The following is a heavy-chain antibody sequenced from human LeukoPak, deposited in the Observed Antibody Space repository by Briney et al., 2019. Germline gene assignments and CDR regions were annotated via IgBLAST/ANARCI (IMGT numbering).Heavy chain of an antibody. CDR2: ISSSSSYI. J-gene: IGHJ4*02. Sequence: GGSLRLSCAASGFTFSSYAMSWVRQAPGKGLEWVSSISSSSSYIYYADSVKGRFTISRDSAKNSLYLQMNSLRAEDTAVYYCARVARNMVRGVIIAYFDYWGQGTLVTVSS. CDR3: ARVARNMVRGVIIAYFDY. V-gene: IGHV3-21*01. D-gene: IGHD3-10*01. CDR1: GFTFSSYA.